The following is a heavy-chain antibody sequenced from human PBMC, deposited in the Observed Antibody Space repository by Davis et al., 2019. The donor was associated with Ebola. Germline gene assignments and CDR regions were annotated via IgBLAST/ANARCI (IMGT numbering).Heavy chain of an antibody. CDR1: GYSFTNYW. Sequence: PGGSLRLSCKGSGYSFTNYWIGWVRQMPGKGLEWMGIIYPGDSDTRYSPSFQGHVTFSADKSTNTAYLQWGNLRASDTAMYFCARRGETGMFRRGVFDVWGQGTVVTVSS. CDR2: IYPGDSDT. CDR3: ARRGETGMFRRGVFDV. V-gene: IGHV5-51*01. J-gene: IGHJ3*01. D-gene: IGHD3-10*01.